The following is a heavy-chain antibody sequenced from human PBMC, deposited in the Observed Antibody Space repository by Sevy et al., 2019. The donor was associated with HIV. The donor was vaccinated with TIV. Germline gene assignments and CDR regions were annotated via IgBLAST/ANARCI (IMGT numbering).Heavy chain of an antibody. J-gene: IGHJ3*02. V-gene: IGHV1-24*01. D-gene: IGHD5-12*01. Sequence: ASVKVSYKVSGYTLTKLSMHWVRQAPGKGLEWMGGFAPEDGETICAQKFQGRVTMTEDTSIDTAYMELSSLRSEDTAVYYCATPKYVGYDYESLDIWGQGTMVTVSS. CDR3: ATPKYVGYDYESLDI. CDR1: GYTLTKLS. CDR2: FAPEDGET.